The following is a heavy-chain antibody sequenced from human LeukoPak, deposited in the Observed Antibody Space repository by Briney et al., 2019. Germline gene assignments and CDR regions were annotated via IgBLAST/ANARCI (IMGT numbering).Heavy chain of an antibody. D-gene: IGHD5-24*01. J-gene: IGHJ4*02. CDR2: ISSSSSYT. Sequence: GGSLRLSCAASGFTFSNARMSWVRQAPGRGLEWVSYISSSSSYTNYADSVKGRFTISRDNAKNSLYLQMNSLRAEDTAVYYCARVRDGYNFGGQGTLVTVSS. CDR3: ARVRDGYNF. CDR1: GFTFSNAR. V-gene: IGHV3-11*05.